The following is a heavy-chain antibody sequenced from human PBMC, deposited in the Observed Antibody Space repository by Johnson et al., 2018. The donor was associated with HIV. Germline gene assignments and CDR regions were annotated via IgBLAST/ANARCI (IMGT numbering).Heavy chain of an antibody. Sequence: VQVVESGGGVVQPGRSLRLSCAASGFTFSSYDIHWVRQATGKGLEWVSAIGTAGDTYYPGSVKGRFTISRENAKNSLYLQINSLRAGDTAVYYCARVGWELDGAFDIWGQGTMVTVSS. CDR2: IGTAGDT. V-gene: IGHV3-13*01. CDR3: ARVGWELDGAFDI. D-gene: IGHD1-26*01. CDR1: GFTFSSYD. J-gene: IGHJ3*02.